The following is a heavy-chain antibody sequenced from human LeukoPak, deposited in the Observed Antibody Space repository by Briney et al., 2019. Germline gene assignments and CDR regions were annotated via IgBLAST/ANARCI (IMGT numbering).Heavy chain of an antibody. CDR1: GTSISSHY. CDR3: ARAGNWNDLDY. Sequence: PSEDLSLHCTCSGTSISSHYWGWLRHTPGKGLEWIGYIGYVHNSGSTNYSPSLKSRVTISLDTSKNQFSLKLNSVTAADTAVYYCARAGNWNDLDYWGQGTLVTVSS. V-gene: IGHV4-59*11. J-gene: IGHJ4*02. D-gene: IGHD1-1*01. CDR2: IGYVHNSGST.